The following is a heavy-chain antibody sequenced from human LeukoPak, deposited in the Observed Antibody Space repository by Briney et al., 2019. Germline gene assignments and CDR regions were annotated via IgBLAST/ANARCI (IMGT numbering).Heavy chain of an antibody. V-gene: IGHV1-46*01. CDR1: GYTFTSYY. Sequence: ASVKVSCKASGYTFTSYYMHWVRQAPGQGLEWMGIINPSGGSTSYAQKFQGRLIITRDTSASTAYMELTSLRPEDTAVFFCVRGGPNRSGWTLDYWGQGTLVTVSS. CDR2: INPSGGST. D-gene: IGHD6-19*01. CDR3: VRGGPNRSGWTLDY. J-gene: IGHJ4*02.